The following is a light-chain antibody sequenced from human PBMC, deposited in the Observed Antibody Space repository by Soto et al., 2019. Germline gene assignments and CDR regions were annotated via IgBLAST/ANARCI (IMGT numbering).Light chain of an antibody. CDR2: LGF. Sequence: DIVMTQSPLSLSVTPGEPASISCRSSQSLLHSDGYSYLDWYLQKPGQSPQLMIYLGFNRASGVPDRFSGSGSGTDFTLKISRVEAEDVGIYYCMQRLQTPLTFGGGTKVEIK. J-gene: IGKJ4*01. CDR1: QSLLHSDGYSY. CDR3: MQRLQTPLT. V-gene: IGKV2-28*01.